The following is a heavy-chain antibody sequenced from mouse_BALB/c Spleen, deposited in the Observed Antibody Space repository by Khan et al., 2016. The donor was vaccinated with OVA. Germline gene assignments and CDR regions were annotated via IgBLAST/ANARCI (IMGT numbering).Heavy chain of an antibody. J-gene: IGHJ2*01. V-gene: IGHV1-7*01. CDR2: INPTSGYT. CDR3: ARDRIDY. Sequence: QVQLQQSGAELAKPGASVKMSCTASGYTFTSYWMHWTNQRPGQGLEWLGYINPTSGYTDYNQKFKDKATLTADKSSSTAYMQLSSLTSDDSAVYYCARDRIDYWGQGTALTVSS. CDR1: GYTFTSYW.